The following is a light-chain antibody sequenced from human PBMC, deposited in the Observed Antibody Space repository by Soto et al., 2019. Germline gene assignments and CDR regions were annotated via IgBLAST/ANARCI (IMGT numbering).Light chain of an antibody. J-gene: IGKJ1*01. V-gene: IGKV3-20*01. Sequence: EIVLTQSPGTLSLSAGERATLSCRAGQSVSSSYLAWYQQKSGQAPRLLIYGASNRATGIPDRFSGSGSGTDFTLTISRLEPEDFAVYYCQQYGRSSWTFGQGTKVDTK. CDR3: QQYGRSSWT. CDR1: QSVSSSY. CDR2: GAS.